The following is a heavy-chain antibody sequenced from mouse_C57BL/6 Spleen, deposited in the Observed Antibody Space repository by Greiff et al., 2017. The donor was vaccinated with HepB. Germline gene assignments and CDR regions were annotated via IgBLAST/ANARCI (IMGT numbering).Heavy chain of an antibody. CDR3: ARRYSTYGGYFDV. D-gene: IGHD2-5*01. J-gene: IGHJ1*03. CDR1: GFTFSDYY. Sequence: EVKVVESGGGLVQPGGSLKLSCAASGFTFSDYYMYWVRQTPEKRLEWVAYISNGGGSTYYPDTVKGRFTISRDNAKNTLYLQMSRLKSEDTAMYYCARRYSTYGGYFDVWGTGTTVTVSS. CDR2: ISNGGGST. V-gene: IGHV5-12*01.